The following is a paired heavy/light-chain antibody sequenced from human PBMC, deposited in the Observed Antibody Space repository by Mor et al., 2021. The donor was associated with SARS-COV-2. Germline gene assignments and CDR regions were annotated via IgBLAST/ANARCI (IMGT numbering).Light chain of an antibody. J-gene: IGKJ1*01. CDR1: QNVGSY. Sequence: EIVLTQSPATLSLSPGEKATLSCRTNQNVGSYLGWYQKKSGQAPRLLIYDASNRATGIPDRFIGRGSGTDFTLTISSLEPEDFAVYYCQQRSNWWSFGQGTKVEV. V-gene: IGKV3-11*01. CDR2: DAS. CDR3: QQRSNWWS.
Heavy chain of an antibody. J-gene: IGHJ1*01. CDR3: ARDSVRGGSILRGYLEY. CDR2: MWYDGKYQ. CDR1: GFTLTHYA. Sequence: QVQLVESGGGLVQPGTSLKLSCSTSGFTLTHYAMHWVRQAPGKGLEWLAVMWYDGKYQYYTDSVQGRFIVSRDTSKNILELQMNSLRDEDTGVYYCARDSVRGGSILRGYLEYWGQGTLVTVSS. V-gene: IGHV3-33*01. D-gene: IGHD2-21*01.